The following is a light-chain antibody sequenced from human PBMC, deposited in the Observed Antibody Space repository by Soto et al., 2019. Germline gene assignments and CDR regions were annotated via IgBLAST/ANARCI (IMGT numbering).Light chain of an antibody. CDR2: DAS. J-gene: IGKJ4*01. V-gene: IGKV3-11*01. CDR3: QHRNNWPLT. CDR1: ENINTY. Sequence: VVLTQSPATLSVSPGERAPLSCRASENINTYLAWYQQKPGQAPKLLIYDASNRATGTPARFSASGSGTDFTLTISSLEPEDFAVYYCQHRNNWPLTFGGGTTVEIK.